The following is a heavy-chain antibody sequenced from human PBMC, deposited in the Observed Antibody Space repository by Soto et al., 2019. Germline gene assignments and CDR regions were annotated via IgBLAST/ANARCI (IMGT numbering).Heavy chain of an antibody. D-gene: IGHD2-2*01. CDR3: ARLKDIVVVPAAMVSTYYYYGMDV. J-gene: IGHJ6*02. CDR2: IDPSDSYT. CDR1: GYSFTSYW. V-gene: IGHV5-10-1*01. Sequence: PGESLKISCKGSGYSFTSYWISWVRQMSGKGLEWMGRIDPSDSYTNYSPSFQGHVTISADKSISTAYLQWSSLKASDTAMYYCARLKDIVVVPAAMVSTYYYYGMDVWGQGTTVTVSS.